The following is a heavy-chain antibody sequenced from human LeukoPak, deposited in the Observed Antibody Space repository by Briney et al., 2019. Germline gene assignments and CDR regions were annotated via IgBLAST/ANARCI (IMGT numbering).Heavy chain of an antibody. Sequence: GGSLRLSCAASGFTFSSYAMSWVRQAPGKGLEWVSAISGSGGSTYYADSVKGRFTISRDNSKNTLYLQMNSLRAEDTAVYYCAKIYDSSGHYYHGGYYFDGWGQGTLDTVSS. CDR2: ISGSGGST. V-gene: IGHV3-23*01. D-gene: IGHD3-22*01. J-gene: IGHJ4*02. CDR1: GFTFSSYA. CDR3: AKIYDSSGHYYHGGYYFDG.